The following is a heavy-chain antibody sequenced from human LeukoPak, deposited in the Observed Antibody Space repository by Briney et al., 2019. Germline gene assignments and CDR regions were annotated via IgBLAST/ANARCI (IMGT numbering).Heavy chain of an antibody. CDR1: GDTFISYV. D-gene: IGHD3-9*01. V-gene: IGHV1-69*13. CDR3: AETFLTAYDTYSYYYGLDV. J-gene: IGHJ6*02. Sequence: GASVKVSCKASGDTFISYVISWVRQAPGQGLEWMGGINPVFGTAHYAQKFQDRVTITADESTSTAYMELSSLRSEDTAVYYCAETFLTAYDTYSYYYGLDVWGQGTPVTVSS. CDR2: INPVFGTA.